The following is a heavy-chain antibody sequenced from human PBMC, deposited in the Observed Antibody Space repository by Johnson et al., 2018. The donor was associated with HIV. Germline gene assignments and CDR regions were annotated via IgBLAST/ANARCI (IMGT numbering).Heavy chain of an antibody. Sequence: VQLVESGGGLVQPGRSLRLSCAASGFTFDDYAMHWVRQAPGTGLEWVSGISWHSGSTGSADSVKGRFPISSDNGKNSLHLQMNSRRAEDTALYYCARGHYYDSSSYYLGDAFDIWGQGTMVSVSS. V-gene: IGHV3-9*01. CDR2: ISWHSGST. CDR1: GFTFDDYA. CDR3: ARGHYYDSSSYYLGDAFDI. J-gene: IGHJ3*02. D-gene: IGHD3-22*01.